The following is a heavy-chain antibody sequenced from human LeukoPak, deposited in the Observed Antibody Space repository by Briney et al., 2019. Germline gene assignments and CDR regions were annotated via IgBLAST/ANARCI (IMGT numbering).Heavy chain of an antibody. CDR1: GFTFSTYT. J-gene: IGHJ4*02. D-gene: IGHD5-18*01. V-gene: IGHV3-48*02. Sequence: PGGSLRLSCAASGFTFSTYTMNWVRQAPRKGLEWVSTVSDSSDVHYSDSVKGRFTISRDNARNSLYLQMNSLRDEDTAVYYCARDGLHTAHFDYWGQGTLVTVSS. CDR3: ARDGLHTAHFDY. CDR2: VSDSSDV.